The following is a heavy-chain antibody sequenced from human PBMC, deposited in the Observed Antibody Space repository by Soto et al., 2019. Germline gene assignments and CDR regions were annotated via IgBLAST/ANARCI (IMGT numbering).Heavy chain of an antibody. CDR1: GFTFSNAW. V-gene: IGHV3-15*07. J-gene: IGHJ4*02. CDR2: IKSKTDGGTT. CDR3: TTEPPLRFLEWLLFFDY. D-gene: IGHD3-3*01. Sequence: GGSLRLSCAASGFTFSNAWMNWVRQAPGKGLEWVGRIKSKTDGGTTDYAAPVKGRFTISRDDSKNTLYLQMNSLKTEDTAVYYCTTEPPLRFLEWLLFFDYWGQGTLVTVSS.